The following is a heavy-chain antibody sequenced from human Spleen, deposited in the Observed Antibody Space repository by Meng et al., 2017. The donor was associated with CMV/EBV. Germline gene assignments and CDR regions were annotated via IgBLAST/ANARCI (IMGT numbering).Heavy chain of an antibody. CDR3: ARDFRYSYGYVDSFYYYGMDV. J-gene: IGHJ6*02. CDR1: GLTFSHAW. CDR2: INSDGSSI. D-gene: IGHD5-18*01. Sequence: GESLKISCAVSGLTFSHAWMSWVRQAPGQGLKWVGRINSDGSSITYADSVKGRFTISRDNAKNTLHLQMNSLRAEDTALYYCARDFRYSYGYVDSFYYYGMDVWGQGTTVTVSS. V-gene: IGHV3-74*03.